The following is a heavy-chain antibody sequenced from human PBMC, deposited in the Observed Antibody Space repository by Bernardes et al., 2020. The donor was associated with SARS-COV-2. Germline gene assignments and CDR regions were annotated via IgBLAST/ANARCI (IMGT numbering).Heavy chain of an antibody. CDR3: AGGGRGDRQAR. CDR1: GGSFSDFY. CDR2: LNISCDV. Sequence: SETLSLTCAVYGGSFSDFYWSWICHFPAPGLVRIGELNISCDVNYNSSLNSRVTISVDTSRNQFSLSLTSMTDADTAVYYCAGGGRGDRQARWGQGTLVTVSS. J-gene: IGHJ4*02. D-gene: IGHD3-16*02. V-gene: IGHV4-34*01.